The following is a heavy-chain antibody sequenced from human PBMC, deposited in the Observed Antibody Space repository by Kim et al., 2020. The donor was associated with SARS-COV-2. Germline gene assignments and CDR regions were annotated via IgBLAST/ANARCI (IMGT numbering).Heavy chain of an antibody. CDR1: GGTFSSYA. J-gene: IGHJ4*02. CDR2: IIPILGIA. V-gene: IGHV1-69*04. D-gene: IGHD3-10*01. CDR3: ARAGVSTMVRGVILVDY. Sequence: SVKVSCKASGGTFSSYAISWVRQAPGKGLEWMGRIIPILGIANYAQKFQGRVTITADKSTSTAYMELSSLRSEDTAVYYCARAGVSTMVRGVILVDYWGQGTLVTVSS.